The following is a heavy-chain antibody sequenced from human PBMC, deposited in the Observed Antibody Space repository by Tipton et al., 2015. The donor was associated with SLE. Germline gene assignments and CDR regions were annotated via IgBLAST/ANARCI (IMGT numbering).Heavy chain of an antibody. CDR1: GYSFTSYW. V-gene: IGHV5-51*01. CDR3: AGHPPRSSSRSSFDY. J-gene: IGHJ4*02. D-gene: IGHD6-13*01. CDR2: IYPGDSDT. Sequence: QSGAEVKKPGESLKISCKGSGYSFTSYWIGWVRQMPGKGLEWMGIIYPGDSDTRCSPSFQGQVTISADKSISTAYLQWSSLKASDTARYYGAGHPPRSSSRSSFDYWGQGTLVTGSS.